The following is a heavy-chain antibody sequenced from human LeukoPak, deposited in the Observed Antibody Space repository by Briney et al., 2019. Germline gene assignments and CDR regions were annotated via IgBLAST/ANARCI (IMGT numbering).Heavy chain of an antibody. CDR2: IYSGGST. V-gene: IGHV3-53*01. J-gene: IGHJ4*02. Sequence: GGSLRLSCAASGFTFSSYSMNWVRQAPGKGLEWVSVIYSGGSTYYADSVKGRFTISRDNSKNTLYLQMNSLRAEDTAVYYCARVRDGYPGYYFDYWGQGTLVTVSS. CDR1: GFTFSSYS. CDR3: ARVRDGYPGYYFDY. D-gene: IGHD5-24*01.